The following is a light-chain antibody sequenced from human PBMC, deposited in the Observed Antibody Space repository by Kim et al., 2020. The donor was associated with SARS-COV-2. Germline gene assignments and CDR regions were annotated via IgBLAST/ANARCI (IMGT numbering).Light chain of an antibody. CDR3: ASWHDSLNGPV. CDR2: KDN. V-gene: IGLV1-44*01. J-gene: IGLJ3*02. Sequence: QSVLTQSPSASGTPGQRVTISCSGTSSNIGSNPVSWYQQLPGTAPKLLIFKDNRRPSGVPDRFSGSKSGTSASLAISGLQSEDEANYYCASWHDSLNGPVFGGGTQLTVL. CDR1: SSNIGSNP.